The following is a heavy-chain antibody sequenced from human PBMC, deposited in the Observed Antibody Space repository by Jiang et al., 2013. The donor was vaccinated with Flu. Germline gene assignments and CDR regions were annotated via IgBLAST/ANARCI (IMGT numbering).Heavy chain of an antibody. J-gene: IGHJ6*02. CDR3: ARDRRYGMDV. CDR1: GGSISSYY. V-gene: IGHV4-59*01. CDR2: IYYSGST. Sequence: GLVKPSETLSLTCTVSGGSISSYYWSWIRQPPGKGLEWIGYIYYSGSTNYNPSLKSRVTISVDTSKNQFSLKLSSVTAADTAVYYCARDRRYGMDVWGQGTTVTVSS.